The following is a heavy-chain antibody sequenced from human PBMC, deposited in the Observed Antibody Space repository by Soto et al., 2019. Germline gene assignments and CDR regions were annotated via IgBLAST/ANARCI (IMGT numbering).Heavy chain of an antibody. Sequence: VQLQESGPGLAKPSETLSLTCTVSGGSISSFYWSWIRQPPGKGLEWIGNVFYSGSTISNPSLKSRVTISVDTSKNQSSLNLSSVTAADTAVYYCAKEICDPNGCYGRWLDPWGQGTLVTVSS. D-gene: IGHD2-15*01. CDR2: VFYSGST. V-gene: IGHV4-59*01. J-gene: IGHJ5*02. CDR3: AKEICDPNGCYGRWLDP. CDR1: GGSISSFY.